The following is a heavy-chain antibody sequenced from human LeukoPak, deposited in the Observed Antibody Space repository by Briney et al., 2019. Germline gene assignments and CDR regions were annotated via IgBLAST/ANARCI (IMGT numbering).Heavy chain of an antibody. CDR3: ASPDPLGELLLMLAL. D-gene: IGHD3-16*02. CDR1: GYTFTGYY. V-gene: IGHV1-2*02. Sequence: ASVKVSCKASGYTFTGYYVHWVRQAPGQGLEWMGWINPNSGGTNYAQKFQGRVTMTRDTSISTAYMELSRLRSDDTAVYYCASPDPLGELLLMLALWGQGTLVTVSS. J-gene: IGHJ4*02. CDR2: INPNSGGT.